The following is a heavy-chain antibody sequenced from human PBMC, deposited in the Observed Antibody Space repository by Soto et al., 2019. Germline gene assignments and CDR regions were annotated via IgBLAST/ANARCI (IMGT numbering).Heavy chain of an antibody. V-gene: IGHV4-34*01. D-gene: IGHD2-15*01. CDR3: AREGVVAATKNYGMDV. Sequence: PSETLSLTCAVYGGSFSGYYWSWIRQPPGKGLEWIGEINHSGSTNYNPSPKSRVTISVDTSKNQFSLKLSSVTAADTAVYYCAREGVVAATKNYGMDVWGQGTTVTVSS. J-gene: IGHJ6*02. CDR2: INHSGST. CDR1: GGSFSGYY.